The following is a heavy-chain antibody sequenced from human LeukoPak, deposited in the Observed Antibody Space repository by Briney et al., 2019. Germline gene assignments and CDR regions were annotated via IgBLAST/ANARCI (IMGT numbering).Heavy chain of an antibody. J-gene: IGHJ4*02. CDR2: IYSGGST. CDR3: ARETPSGSGPVGFDY. V-gene: IGHV3-53*01. Sequence: GGSLRLSCAASGFTVSSNYMSWVRQAPGKGLEWVSVIYSGGSTYYADSVKGRFTISRDNSKNTLYLQMNSLRAEDTAVYYCARETPSGSGPVGFDYWGQGTLVTVPS. CDR1: GFTVSSNY. D-gene: IGHD6-19*01.